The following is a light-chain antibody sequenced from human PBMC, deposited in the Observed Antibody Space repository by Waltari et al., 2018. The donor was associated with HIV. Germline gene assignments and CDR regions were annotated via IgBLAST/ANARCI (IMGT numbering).Light chain of an antibody. CDR3: QSYDSSLSAWV. Sequence: QSVLTQPPSLSGAPGQTVTISCTGTSSNLGADYHVHWYQQLPGTAPKLLIYGNTIRPSGVPDRFSGSKSGTSASLAITGLQADDEADYYCQSYDSSLSAWVFGGGTKLTVL. V-gene: IGLV1-40*01. CDR2: GNT. J-gene: IGLJ3*02. CDR1: SSNLGADYH.